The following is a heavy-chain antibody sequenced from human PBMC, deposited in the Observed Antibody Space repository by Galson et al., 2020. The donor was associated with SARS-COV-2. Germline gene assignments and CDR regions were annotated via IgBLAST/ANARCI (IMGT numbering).Heavy chain of an antibody. CDR3: AIRFGGLGYMDV. J-gene: IGHJ6*03. V-gene: IGHV3-15*01. Sequence: GESLKIYCAVSGFTFSNAWMIWVRQAPGKGLEWVGRIKRRIDGETTDYVASVKGRFIISRDDLKNTLYLHMNGLKTEDTGVYYCAIRFGGLGYMDVWGKGTTVTVSS. CDR1: GFTFSNAW. D-gene: IGHD3-10*01. CDR2: IKRRIDGETT.